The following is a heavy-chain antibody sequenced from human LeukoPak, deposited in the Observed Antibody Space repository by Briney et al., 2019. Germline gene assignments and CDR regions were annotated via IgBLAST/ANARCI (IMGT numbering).Heavy chain of an antibody. D-gene: IGHD3-9*01. CDR3: ARNTPDIFLEG. CDR2: ISSSSSYI. J-gene: IGHJ4*02. CDR1: GFTFSTCY. Sequence: GGSLRLSWAASGFTFSTCYMNWVRQAPGKGLEWVSSISSSSSYIYYADSGKGRFTISRDNAKNSLSLQMNSLRAEDTAVYYCARNTPDIFLEGWGRGTLVTVSS. V-gene: IGHV3-21*01.